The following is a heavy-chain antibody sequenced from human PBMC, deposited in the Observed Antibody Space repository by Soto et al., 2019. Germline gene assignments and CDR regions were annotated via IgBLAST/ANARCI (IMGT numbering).Heavy chain of an antibody. CDR2: ITNSGGIT. V-gene: IGHV3-23*01. CDR3: AKDRSGTTADAFDI. J-gene: IGHJ3*02. Sequence: GGSMILSCTAAGFPFSTYALNLVRQAPGKGLEWVSTITNSGGITYYADSVKGRFTISRDNSQNTLYLQMNSLRAEDTAMYYCAKDRSGTTADAFDIWGQGTMVTVSS. D-gene: IGHD1-1*01. CDR1: GFPFSTYA.